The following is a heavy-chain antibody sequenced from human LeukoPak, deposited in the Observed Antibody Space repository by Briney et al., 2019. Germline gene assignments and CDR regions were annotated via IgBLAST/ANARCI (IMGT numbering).Heavy chain of an antibody. CDR1: GCTFSSYA. CDR3: ANTPVRGTVTHFDY. J-gene: IGHJ4*02. V-gene: IGHV3-23*01. Sequence: GGSLRLSCAASGCTFSSYAMSWVRQAPGKGLEWVSAISGSGSSTYYADSVKGRFTISRDNSKNTLYLQMNSLRAEDTAVYYCANTPVRGTVTHFDYWGQGTLVTVSS. CDR2: ISGSGSST. D-gene: IGHD4-17*01.